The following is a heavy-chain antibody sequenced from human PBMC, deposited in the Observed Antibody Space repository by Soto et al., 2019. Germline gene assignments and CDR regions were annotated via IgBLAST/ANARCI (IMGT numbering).Heavy chain of an antibody. CDR2: IYYSGST. CDR3: AREVRYCSSTSRYSHYYYIDV. V-gene: IGHV4-31*01. CDR1: GGSISSGGYY. Sequence: QVQLQESGPGLVKPSQTLSLTCTVSGGSISSGGYYWSWIRQHPGKGLEWIGYIYYSGSTYYNPSLRNHVPISVDTSKTHFSLKLCYVTAADTAVYYGAREVRYCSSTSRYSHYYYIDVWGKGTTVTVSS. D-gene: IGHD2-2*02. J-gene: IGHJ6*03.